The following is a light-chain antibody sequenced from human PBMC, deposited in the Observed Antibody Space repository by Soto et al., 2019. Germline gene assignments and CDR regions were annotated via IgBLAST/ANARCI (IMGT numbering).Light chain of an antibody. J-gene: IGLJ1*01. CDR2: DVN. Sequence: QSVLTQPPSASGSPGQSVTISCTGTSSDVCAYIFFSWYQQHPGKAPKLMVYDVNRRPPGVPDRFFGSKSGNTASLTVSGLQGGDESDYYGVSFAGXTYVLGTGTKVX. CDR1: SSDVCAYIF. V-gene: IGLV2-8*01. CDR3: VSFAGXTYV.